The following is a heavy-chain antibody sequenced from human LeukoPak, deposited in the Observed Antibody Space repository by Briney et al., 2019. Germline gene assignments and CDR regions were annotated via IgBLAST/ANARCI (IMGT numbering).Heavy chain of an antibody. V-gene: IGHV3-23*01. CDR2: ISGSGGST. CDR3: APLVVVTAIQLDY. J-gene: IGHJ4*02. D-gene: IGHD2-21*02. CDR1: GFTFSSYA. Sequence: RGSLTLPCAASGFTFSSYAMTWVRQAPGKGLEWVSTISGSGGSTYYADSVKGRFTISRDNSKNTLYLQMNSLRAEDTAVYFCAPLVVVTAIQLDYWGQGTMVTVSS.